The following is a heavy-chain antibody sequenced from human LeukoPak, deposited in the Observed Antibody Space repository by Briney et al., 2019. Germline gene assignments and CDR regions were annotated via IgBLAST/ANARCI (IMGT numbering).Heavy chain of an antibody. D-gene: IGHD6-13*01. Sequence: QPGGSLRLSCAASGFTFTTSWMHWFRQAPGKGLVWVSRIESDGTSTTYADSVKGRFTISRDNAKNTLYLQMNSLRAEDTAVYYCARGQYSSTWYRGAFDVWGQGTMVSVSS. V-gene: IGHV3-74*01. J-gene: IGHJ3*01. CDR2: IESDGTST. CDR3: ARGQYSSTWYRGAFDV. CDR1: GFTFTTSW.